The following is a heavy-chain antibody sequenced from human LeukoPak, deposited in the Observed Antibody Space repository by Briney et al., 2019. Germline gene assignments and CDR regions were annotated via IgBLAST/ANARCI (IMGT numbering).Heavy chain of an antibody. V-gene: IGHV4-38-2*02. J-gene: IGHJ5*02. CDR1: GYSLSSGYY. CDR3: AREGILTGSNSFDH. CDR2: IYHSGST. Sequence: SETLSLTCAVSGYSLSSGYYWGWIRQPPGKGLEGIGSIYHSGSTYYNPPLKSRVTISVDTSKNQFSLKLSSVTAGDTAVYYCAREGILTGSNSFDHWGQGTLVTVSS. D-gene: IGHD3-9*01.